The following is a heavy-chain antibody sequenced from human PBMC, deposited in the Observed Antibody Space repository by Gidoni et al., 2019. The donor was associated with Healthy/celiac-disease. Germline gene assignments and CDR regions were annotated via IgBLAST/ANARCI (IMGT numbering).Heavy chain of an antibody. CDR3: ARDLGNEAAAGTVGGFDY. J-gene: IGHJ4*02. CDR1: GFTFSSYS. D-gene: IGHD6-13*01. CDR2: ISSSSSYI. V-gene: IGHV3-21*01. Sequence: EVQLVESGGGLVKPGGSLRLSCAASGFTFSSYSMNWVRQAPGKGLEWVSSISSSSSYIYYADSVKGRFTISRDNAKNSLYLQMNSLRAEDTAVYYCARDLGNEAAAGTVGGFDYWGQGTLVTVSS.